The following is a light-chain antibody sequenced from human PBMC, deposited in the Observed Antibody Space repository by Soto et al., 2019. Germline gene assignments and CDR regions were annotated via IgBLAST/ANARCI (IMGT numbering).Light chain of an antibody. CDR2: DAS. V-gene: IGKV3-11*01. CDR3: QQRSNWPWT. Sequence: EIVLKQSPATLSLYQGERATLSCRASQRISGYLGWYQQKPGQAPRLLIYDASNRATGIPVRFSGSGSGTDYTLTITNLEPEDFAIYYCQQRSNWPWTFGQGTKVDIK. J-gene: IGKJ1*01. CDR1: QRISGY.